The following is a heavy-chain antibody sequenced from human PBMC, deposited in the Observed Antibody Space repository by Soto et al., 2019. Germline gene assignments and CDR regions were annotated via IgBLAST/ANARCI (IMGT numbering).Heavy chain of an antibody. V-gene: IGHV3-53*01. CDR2: IYSGGST. CDR3: ARGIAAAGALYDY. D-gene: IGHD6-13*01. Sequence: EVQLVESGGGLIQPGGSLRLSCAASGFTVSSNYMSWVRQAPGKGLEWVSVIYSGGSTYYSDSVKGRFTISRDNSKNTLYLQMNSLRAEDTAVYYCARGIAAAGALYDYWGQGTLVTVSS. CDR1: GFTVSSNY. J-gene: IGHJ4*02.